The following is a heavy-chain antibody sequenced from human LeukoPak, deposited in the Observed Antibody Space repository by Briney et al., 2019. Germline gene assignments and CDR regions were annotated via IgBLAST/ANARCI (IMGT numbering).Heavy chain of an antibody. CDR3: AHGNLETGDLLFDY. CDR2: INHSGST. D-gene: IGHD7-27*01. V-gene: IGHV4-34*01. CDR1: GGSFSGYY. Sequence: PSETLSLTCAVYGGSFSGYYWSWIRQPPGKGLEWIGEINHSGSTNYNPSLKSRVTISVDTSKNQFSLKLSSVTAADTAVYYCAHGNLETGDLLFDYWGQGTLVTVSS. J-gene: IGHJ4*02.